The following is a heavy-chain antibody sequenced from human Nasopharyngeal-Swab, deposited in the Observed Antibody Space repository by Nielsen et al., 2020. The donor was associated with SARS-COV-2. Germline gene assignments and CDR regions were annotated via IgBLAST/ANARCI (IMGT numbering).Heavy chain of an antibody. J-gene: IGHJ5*02. Sequence: SGPTLVKPTQTLTLTCTFSGFSLSTSGMCVSWIRQPPGKALEWLALIDWDDDKYYSTSLKTRLTISKDTSKNQVVPTMTNMDPVDTATYYCARIRRQQLANGVGWFDPWGQGTLVTVSS. CDR1: GFSLSTSGMC. CDR2: IDWDDDK. V-gene: IGHV2-70*01. D-gene: IGHD6-13*01. CDR3: ARIRRQQLANGVGWFDP.